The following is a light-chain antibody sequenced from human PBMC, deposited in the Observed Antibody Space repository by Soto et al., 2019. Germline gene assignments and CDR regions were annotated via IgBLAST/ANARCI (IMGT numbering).Light chain of an antibody. J-gene: IGLJ1*01. CDR1: SSNIGAGYD. CDR3: QSPDTGLSGSMV. CDR2: GNN. Sequence: QSVLTQPPSVSGAPGQRVTISCTGSSSNIGAGYDVHWYQQLPGTAPRLLSYGNNNRPSGVPDRFSGSKSGTSASLAITGLLPEDEADSYCQSPDTGLSGSMVFGSGTKVTV. V-gene: IGLV1-40*01.